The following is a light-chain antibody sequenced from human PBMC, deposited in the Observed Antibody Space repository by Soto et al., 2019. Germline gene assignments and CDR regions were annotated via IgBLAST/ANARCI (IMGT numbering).Light chain of an antibody. CDR2: DAS. Sequence: IVLTQSPATLSFSPGERATLSCRASQGVNRYLVWFQQKPGQAPRLLIFDASTRAPGIPARFSGSGSGTDFTLTISSLEPEDSAVYYCQHRFNWPLSFGGGTKVEIK. CDR3: QHRFNWPLS. J-gene: IGKJ4*01. CDR1: QGVNRY. V-gene: IGKV3-11*01.